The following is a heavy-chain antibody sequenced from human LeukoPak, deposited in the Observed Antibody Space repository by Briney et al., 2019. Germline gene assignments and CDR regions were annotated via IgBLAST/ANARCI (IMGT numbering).Heavy chain of an antibody. CDR1: GFTFSSYA. V-gene: IGHV3-23*01. J-gene: IGHJ4*02. CDR2: ISGSGGST. D-gene: IGHD3-22*01. Sequence: GGSLRLSCAASGFTFSSYAMSWVRQAPGKGLEWVSAISGSGGSTYYADSVKGRFTISRDNSKNTLYLQMNSLRAEDTAVYYCAKVVKTMIVVVINPYFDYWGQGTLVTVSS. CDR3: AKVVKTMIVVVINPYFDY.